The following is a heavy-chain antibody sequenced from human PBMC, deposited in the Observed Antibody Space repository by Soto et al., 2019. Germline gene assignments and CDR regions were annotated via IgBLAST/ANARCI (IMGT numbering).Heavy chain of an antibody. CDR2: IYYSGST. CDR3: ARVDTNGDSDF. Sequence: SETLSLTCTVSGGSINNYYWTWVRQPPRKGLEWIAYIYYSGSTKYNPSLKSRATISVDTSKNQFSLKLKSATAADTAVYFCARVDTNGDSDFWGQGTLVTVSS. J-gene: IGHJ4*02. CDR1: GGSINNYY. D-gene: IGHD5-18*01. V-gene: IGHV4-59*01.